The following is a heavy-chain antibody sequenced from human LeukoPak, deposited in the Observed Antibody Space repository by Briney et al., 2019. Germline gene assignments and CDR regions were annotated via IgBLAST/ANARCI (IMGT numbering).Heavy chain of an antibody. CDR2: IREDGSEK. CDR3: ARGGWSSDY. D-gene: IGHD6-19*01. Sequence: PGGSLRLSCAASGFTFSHYWMSWVRQIPGKGLEWVANIREDGSEKNYVDSVKGRSTISRDNAKNSIYLQMNSLRAEDTAVYYCARGGWSSDYWGQGTLVTVSS. CDR1: GFTFSHYW. J-gene: IGHJ4*02. V-gene: IGHV3-7*01.